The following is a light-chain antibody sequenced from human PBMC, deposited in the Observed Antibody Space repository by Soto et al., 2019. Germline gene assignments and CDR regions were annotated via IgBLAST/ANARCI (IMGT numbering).Light chain of an antibody. CDR2: GTS. CDR3: QHFGGTTFT. J-gene: IGKJ5*01. V-gene: IGKV3-20*01. CDR1: QSVSSSY. Sequence: EIVFTQSPATLSLSPGEGATLSCRASQSVSSSYIAWYQQRPGQAPSLLIYGTSTRATGIPDRFSGSGSGTHFTLTISRLEPGDFAVYYCQHFGGTTFTFGQGTRLEIK.